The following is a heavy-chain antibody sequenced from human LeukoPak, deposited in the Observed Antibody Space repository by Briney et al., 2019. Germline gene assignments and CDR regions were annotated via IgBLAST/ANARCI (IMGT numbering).Heavy chain of an antibody. D-gene: IGHD2-15*01. CDR1: GFSVSSYW. CDR3: ARGWCSGGSCYYPYFDY. J-gene: IGHJ4*02. V-gene: IGHV3-7*01. Sequence: GGSLRLSCAASGFSVSSYWMSWVRQAPGKGLEWVANIKQDGSEKYYVDSVKGRFAISRDNAKNSLYLQMNSLRAEDTAVYYCARGWCSGGSCYYPYFDYWGQGTLVTVSS. CDR2: IKQDGSEK.